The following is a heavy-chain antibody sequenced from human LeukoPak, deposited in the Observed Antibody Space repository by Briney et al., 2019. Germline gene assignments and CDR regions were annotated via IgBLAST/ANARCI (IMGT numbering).Heavy chain of an antibody. Sequence: SETLSLTCTVSGGSISSYYWSWIRQPPGKGLEWIGYLYYSGSTNYNPSLKSRVTISVDTSKNQFSLKLSSVTAADTAVYYCARFKLQYSSGWDKVPVFDYWGQGTLVTVSS. CDR2: LYYSGST. J-gene: IGHJ4*02. CDR1: GGSISSYY. D-gene: IGHD6-19*01. CDR3: ARFKLQYSSGWDKVPVFDY. V-gene: IGHV4-59*01.